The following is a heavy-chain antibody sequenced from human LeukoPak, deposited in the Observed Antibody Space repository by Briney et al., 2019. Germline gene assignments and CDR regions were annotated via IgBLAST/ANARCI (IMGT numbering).Heavy chain of an antibody. CDR2: IYYSGST. CDR3: ARGPRQLPQVYGRRSYGMDV. V-gene: IGHV4-30-4*01. Sequence: SETLSLTCTVSGGSISSGDYYWSWVRQPPGKGLEWIGYIYYSGSTYYNPSLKSRVTISVDTSKNQFSLKLSSVTAADTAVYYCARGPRQLPQVYGRRSYGMDVWGQGTTVTVSS. CDR1: GGSISSGDYY. J-gene: IGHJ6*02. D-gene: IGHD1-7*01.